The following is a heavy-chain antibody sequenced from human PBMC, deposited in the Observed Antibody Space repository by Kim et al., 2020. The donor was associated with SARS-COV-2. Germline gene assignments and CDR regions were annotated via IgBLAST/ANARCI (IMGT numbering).Heavy chain of an antibody. D-gene: IGHD3-22*01. CDR3: AREDYYDSTNAFDI. CDR1: GFTFSSYG. V-gene: IGHV3-33*05. Sequence: GGSLRLSCAASGFTFSSYGMHWVRQAPGKGLEWVAVISYDGSNKYYADSVKGRFTISRDNSKNTLYLQMNSLRAEDTAVYYCAREDYYDSTNAFDIWGQGTMVTVSS. CDR2: ISYDGSNK. J-gene: IGHJ3*02.